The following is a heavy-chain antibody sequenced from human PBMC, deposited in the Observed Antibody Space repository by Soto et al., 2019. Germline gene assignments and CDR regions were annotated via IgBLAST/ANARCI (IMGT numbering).Heavy chain of an antibody. CDR2: ISAYNGNT. CDR3: ARDLGEQWLVHSGVRYYYYYGMDV. Sequence: QVQLVQSGAEVKKPGASVKVSCKASGYTFTSYGISWVRQAPGQGLEWMGWISAYNGNTNYAQKLQGRVTMTTDTSTSTAYTELRSLRSDDTAMYYCARDLGEQWLVHSGVRYYYYYGMDVWGQGTTVTVSS. V-gene: IGHV1-18*01. D-gene: IGHD6-19*01. J-gene: IGHJ6*02. CDR1: GYTFTSYG.